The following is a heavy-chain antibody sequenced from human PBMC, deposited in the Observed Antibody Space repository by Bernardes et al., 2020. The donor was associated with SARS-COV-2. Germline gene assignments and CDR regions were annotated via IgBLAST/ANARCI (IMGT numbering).Heavy chain of an antibody. CDR1: GFTFSSYS. Sequence: GGSLRLSRAASGFTFSSYSMYWVRQTPGKGLELVSHIGPSSRDISCADSVKGRFTTSRDDAKNSLYLQMNSLTAEDTAVYYCARRLIVEARAGLDYWGQGTLVTVSS. J-gene: IGHJ4*02. D-gene: IGHD2-15*01. V-gene: IGHV3-21*05. CDR3: ARRLIVEARAGLDY. CDR2: IGPSSRDI.